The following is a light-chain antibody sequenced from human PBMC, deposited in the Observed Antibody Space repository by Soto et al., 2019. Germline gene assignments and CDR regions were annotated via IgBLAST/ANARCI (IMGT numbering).Light chain of an antibody. CDR2: GNS. V-gene: IGLV1-40*01. CDR3: QSYDSSLSGL. J-gene: IGLJ2*01. CDR1: SSNIGAGYD. Sequence: LTQPPSVSGAPGQRVTISCTGSSSNIGAGYDVHWYQQLPGTAPKLLIYGNSNRPSGVPDRFSGSKSGTSASLAITGLQAEDEADYYCQSYDSSLSGLFGGGTKVTVL.